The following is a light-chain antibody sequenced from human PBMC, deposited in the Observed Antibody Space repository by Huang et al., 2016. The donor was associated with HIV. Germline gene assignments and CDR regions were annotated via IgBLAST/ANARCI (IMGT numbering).Light chain of an antibody. CDR2: SAS. CDR1: QSVSNY. Sequence: EIVLTQSPGTLSLSPGERATLSCRASQSVSNYLAWYQQKPGQAPRLLIYSASNRATGIPDRFSGGGSGTDFTLTISRLEPEDFAVYYCQQYGSSVFTFGPGTKVDIK. V-gene: IGKV3-20*01. J-gene: IGKJ3*01. CDR3: QQYGSSVFT.